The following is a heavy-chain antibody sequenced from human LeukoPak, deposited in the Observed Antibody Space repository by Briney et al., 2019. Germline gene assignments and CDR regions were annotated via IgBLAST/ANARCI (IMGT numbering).Heavy chain of an antibody. CDR2: INHSGST. V-gene: IGHV4-34*01. J-gene: IGHJ4*02. CDR3: ARGLRKVRGYYYSSGSQPQLDY. CDR1: GGSFNGYY. D-gene: IGHD3-10*01. Sequence: SETLSLTCAVYGGSFNGYYWSWIRQPPGKGLEWIGEINHSGSTNYNPFLKSRVTISVETSKNQFSLKLSSVTAADTAVYYCARGLRKVRGYYYSSGSQPQLDYWGQGTLVTVSS.